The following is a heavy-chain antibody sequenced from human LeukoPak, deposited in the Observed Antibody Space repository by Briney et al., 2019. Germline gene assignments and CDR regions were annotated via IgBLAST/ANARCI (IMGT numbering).Heavy chain of an antibody. CDR1: GFIFTKYA. CDR3: AFEIGRSQGAFDI. Sequence: GGSLRLSCAASGFIFTKYAMHWVRQTPGKGLEWVAAIWNDGTDENYADSVKGRFTISSDNSKNTLYLQLNSLRAEDTAVYYCAFEIGRSQGAFDIWGQGTMITVSS. CDR2: IWNDGTDE. V-gene: IGHV3-33*01. D-gene: IGHD1-26*01. J-gene: IGHJ3*02.